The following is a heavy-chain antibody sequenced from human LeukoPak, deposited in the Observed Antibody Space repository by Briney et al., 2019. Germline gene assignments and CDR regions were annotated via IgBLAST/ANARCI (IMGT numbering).Heavy chain of an antibody. CDR2: INPKSGGA. CDR1: GFTFNAYN. V-gene: IGHV1-2*02. Sequence: ASVKVSCKASGFTFNAYNIHWVRQAPGQGLEWMGWINPKSGGANYAQKFQGRVTMTWDTSISTAYMELSRLRSDDTAVYYCAREYILTAYYGNYWGQGTLVTVSS. J-gene: IGHJ4*02. D-gene: IGHD3-9*01. CDR3: AREYILTAYYGNY.